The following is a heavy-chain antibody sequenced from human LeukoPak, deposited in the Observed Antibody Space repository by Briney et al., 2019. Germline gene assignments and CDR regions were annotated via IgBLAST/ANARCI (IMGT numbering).Heavy chain of an antibody. V-gene: IGHV4-39*07. CDR3: ARYSSSSTFFDY. J-gene: IGHJ4*02. CDR2: IYYTGNT. CDR1: GGSVSSSSYY. D-gene: IGHD6-6*01. Sequence: SETLSLTCSVSGGSVSSSSYYWGWIRQPPGKGLEWIGTIYYTGNTYYNPSLKSRVTISKDTSKNQFSLRLSSVTAADTAVYYCARYSSSSTFFDYWGQGILVTVSS.